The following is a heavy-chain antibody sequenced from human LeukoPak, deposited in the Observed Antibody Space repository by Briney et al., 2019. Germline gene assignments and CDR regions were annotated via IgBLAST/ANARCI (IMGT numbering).Heavy chain of an antibody. CDR1: GYIFTNYY. CDR2: ISAYNGNT. D-gene: IGHD3-10*01. Sequence: ASVKVSCKASGYIFTNYYIHWVRQAPGQGLEWMGWISAYNGNTNYAQKLQGRVTMTTDTSTSTAYMELRSLRSDDTAVYYCARAITMVRGVSLYYYYMDVWGKGTTVTISS. J-gene: IGHJ6*03. CDR3: ARAITMVRGVSLYYYYMDV. V-gene: IGHV1-18*04.